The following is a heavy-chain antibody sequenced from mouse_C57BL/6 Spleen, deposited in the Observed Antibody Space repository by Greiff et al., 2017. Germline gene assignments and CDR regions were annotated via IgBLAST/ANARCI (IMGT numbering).Heavy chain of an antibody. Sequence: VQLQQSGAELARPGASVKMSCKASGYTFTSYTMHWVKQRPGQGLEWIGYINPSSGYTKSNQKFKDKATLTADKSSSTAYMQLSSLTSEDSAVYYCAMEGYYKPITLDYWGQGTTLTVSS. D-gene: IGHD2-12*01. CDR2: INPSSGYT. CDR3: AMEGYYKPITLDY. CDR1: GYTFTSYT. V-gene: IGHV1-4*01. J-gene: IGHJ2*01.